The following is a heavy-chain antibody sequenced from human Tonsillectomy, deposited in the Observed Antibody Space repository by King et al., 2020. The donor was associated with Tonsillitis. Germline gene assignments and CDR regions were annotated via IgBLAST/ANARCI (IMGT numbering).Heavy chain of an antibody. J-gene: IGHJ4*02. CDR1: GGSISSGGYY. Sequence: VQLQESGSGLVKSSQTLSLTCTVSGGSISSGGYYWSWIRQHPGKGLEWIGYIYYSGSTYYNPSLKSRVIISVDTSNNQFSLKLTSVTAADTAVYYCARALGRWGAFDYWGQGTLVTVSS. CDR2: IYYSGST. V-gene: IGHV4-31*03. D-gene: IGHD3-16*01. CDR3: ARALGRWGAFDY.